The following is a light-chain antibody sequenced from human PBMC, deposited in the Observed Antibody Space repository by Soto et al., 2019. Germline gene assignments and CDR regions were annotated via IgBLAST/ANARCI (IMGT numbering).Light chain of an antibody. CDR2: DNS. Sequence: QSALTQPPSVSEAPGQRVTISCTGSSSNIGANYDVHWYLHLPGTAPKLLIYDNSKRPSGVPDRFSGSKSGTSASLAITGLQAEDEADYYCQSYDSSLTAVVFGGGTKLTVL. V-gene: IGLV1-40*01. CDR3: QSYDSSLTAVV. CDR1: SSNIGANYD. J-gene: IGLJ2*01.